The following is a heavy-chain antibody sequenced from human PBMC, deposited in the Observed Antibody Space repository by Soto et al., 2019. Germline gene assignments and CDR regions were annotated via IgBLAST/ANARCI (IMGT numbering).Heavy chain of an antibody. CDR3: ARAYSSGAALSFDY. CDR2: IYYDGST. V-gene: IGHV4-61*01. J-gene: IGHJ4*02. CDR1: GGSVSSGNYY. Sequence: SETLSLTCTVSGGSVSSGNYYWSWIRQPPGKGLEWIGNIYYDGSTYYSPSLKSRVTVSVDTSMNQFSLKLSSVTAADTAIYYCARAYSSGAALSFDYWGQGTLVTVSS. D-gene: IGHD6-19*01.